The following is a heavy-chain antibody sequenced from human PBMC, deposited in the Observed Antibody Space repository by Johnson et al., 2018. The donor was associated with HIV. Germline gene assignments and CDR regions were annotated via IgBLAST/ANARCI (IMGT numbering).Heavy chain of an antibody. D-gene: IGHD6-13*01. J-gene: IGHJ3*02. V-gene: IGHV3-53*01. CDR2: IYTGGSP. Sequence: VQLVESGGGLIQPGESLRLSCAASGFTVNNNYMNWVRQTPGKGLEWVSVIYTGGSPYYADSVKGRFTISRENSKNTLFLQMNSRRAEDTAVYYCARGHSPDAFDIWGQGTIVTVSS. CDR1: GFTVNNNY. CDR3: ARGHSPDAFDI.